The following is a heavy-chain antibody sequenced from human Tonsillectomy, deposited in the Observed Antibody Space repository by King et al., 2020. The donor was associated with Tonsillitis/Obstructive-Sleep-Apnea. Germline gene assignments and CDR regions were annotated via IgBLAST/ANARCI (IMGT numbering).Heavy chain of an antibody. CDR2: IYHSGSN. V-gene: IGHV4-4*02. CDR3: ARRASGSSTLFDY. J-gene: IGHJ4*02. CDR1: CGSISSSNW. D-gene: IGHD3-10*01. Sequence: QLQESGPGLVKPSGTLSLTCAVSCGSISSSNWWSWVRQPPGEGLEGIGEIYHSGSNNYKPSLKSRVTISVDKSKNQFSLKLSSVTAADTAVYYCARRASGSSTLFDYWGQGILVTVSS.